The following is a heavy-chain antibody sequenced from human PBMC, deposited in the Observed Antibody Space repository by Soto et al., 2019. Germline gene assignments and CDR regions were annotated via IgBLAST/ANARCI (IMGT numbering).Heavy chain of an antibody. D-gene: IGHD3-22*01. CDR2: ISYDGSNK. CDR3: AKDRYDSSGYYSTGHYYYYGMDV. Sequence: LRLSCAASGFTFSSYGMHWVRQAPGKGLEWVAVISYDGSNKYYADSVKGRFTISRDNSKNTLYLQMNSLRAEDTAVYYCAKDRYDSSGYYSTGHYYYYGMDVWGQGTTVTVSS. J-gene: IGHJ6*02. V-gene: IGHV3-30*18. CDR1: GFTFSSYG.